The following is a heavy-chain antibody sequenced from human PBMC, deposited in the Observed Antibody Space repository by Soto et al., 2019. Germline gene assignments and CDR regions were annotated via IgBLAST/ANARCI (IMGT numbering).Heavy chain of an antibody. D-gene: IGHD2-15*01. CDR1: GFTFSSYA. J-gene: IGHJ6*02. V-gene: IGHV3-23*01. Sequence: EVQLLESGGGLVQPGGSLRLSCAASGFTFSSYAMSWVRQAPGKGLEWVSAISGSGGSTYYADSVKGRFTISRDNSKNTLYLQMNSLKTEDTAVYYCTTDPIVVVVAATGGDYYYGMDVWGQGTTVTVSS. CDR3: TTDPIVVVVAATGGDYYYGMDV. CDR2: ISGSGGST.